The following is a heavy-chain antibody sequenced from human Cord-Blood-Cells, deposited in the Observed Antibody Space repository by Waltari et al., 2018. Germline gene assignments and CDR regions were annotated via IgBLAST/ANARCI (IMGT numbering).Heavy chain of an antibody. CDR3: TRYPNDSSGYYRVY. CDR1: GFTFGDYA. D-gene: IGHD3-22*01. J-gene: IGHJ4*02. Sequence: EVQLVESGGGLVKPGRSLRLSCTASGFTFGDYAMSWFRQAPGKGLEWVGFIRSKAYGGTTEYAASVKGRFTISRDDSKSIAYLQMNSLKTEDTAVYYCTRYPNDSSGYYRVYWGRGTLVTVSS. V-gene: IGHV3-49*05. CDR2: IRSKAYGGTT.